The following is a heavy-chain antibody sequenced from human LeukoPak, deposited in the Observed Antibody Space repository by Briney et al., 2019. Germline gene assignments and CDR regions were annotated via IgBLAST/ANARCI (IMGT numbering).Heavy chain of an antibody. J-gene: IGHJ4*02. CDR3: ARGRIVGATLYYFDY. Sequence: EASVKVSCKASGYTFTSYGLSWVRQAPGQGLEWMGWISAYNGNTNYAQKLQGRVTMTTDTSTSTAYMELRSLRSDDTAVYYCARGRIVGATLYYFDYWGQGTLVTVSS. D-gene: IGHD1-26*01. CDR2: ISAYNGNT. CDR1: GYTFTSYG. V-gene: IGHV1-18*01.